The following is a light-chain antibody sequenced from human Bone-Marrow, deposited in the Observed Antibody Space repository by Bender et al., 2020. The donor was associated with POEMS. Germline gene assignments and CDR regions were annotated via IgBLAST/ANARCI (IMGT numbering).Light chain of an antibody. CDR3: SPWDDSLSGWV. Sequence: QSVVTQPPSLSEASRQRVTISCSGSSSNIGNHGVNWYQQLPGEAPKLLIYYDDMLTPGVSDRFSASNSSTSAYLTISELQSEDEALYYCSPWDDSLSGWVFGGGTKMSVL. CDR2: YDD. CDR1: SSNIGNHG. V-gene: IGLV1-36*01. J-gene: IGLJ3*02.